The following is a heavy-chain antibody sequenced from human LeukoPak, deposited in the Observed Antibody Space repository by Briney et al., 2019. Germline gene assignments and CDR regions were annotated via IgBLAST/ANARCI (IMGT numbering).Heavy chain of an antibody. CDR2: INPSGASA. V-gene: IGHV1-46*01. J-gene: IGHJ4*02. D-gene: IGHD4-17*01. CDR1: GYTFITYY. CDR3: ARDVGYGDYELGY. Sequence: ASVKVSCKASGYTFITYYIHWVRQAPGQGLEWMGIINPSGASASYAQKFRGRVNMTRDTSTSTVYMELSSLRTEDTAVYYCARDVGYGDYELGYWGQGTLVTVSS.